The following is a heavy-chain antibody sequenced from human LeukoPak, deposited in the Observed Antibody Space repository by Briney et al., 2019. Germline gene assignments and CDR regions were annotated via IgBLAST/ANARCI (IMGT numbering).Heavy chain of an antibody. V-gene: IGHV3-30*04. D-gene: IGHD6-19*01. CDR3: ARDPQYSSGWYPYYYYGMDV. CDR2: ISYDGSNK. J-gene: IGHJ6*02. Sequence: GGSLRLSCAASGFTFSSYAMHWVRQAPGKGLEWVAVISYDGSNKYYADSVKGRFTISRDNSKNTLYLQMNSLRAEDTAVYYCARDPQYSSGWYPYYYYGMDVWGQGTTVTVSS. CDR1: GFTFSSYA.